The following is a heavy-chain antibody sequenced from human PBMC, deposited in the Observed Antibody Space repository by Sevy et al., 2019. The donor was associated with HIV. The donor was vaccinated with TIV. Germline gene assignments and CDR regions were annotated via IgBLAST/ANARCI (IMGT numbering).Heavy chain of an antibody. Sequence: SETLSLTRAVSNYSISSGYYWGWIRQPPGKGLEWIGNGYHGGSTYYNPSLQSRVTISLDTSKNHFSLRLRSVTAADTAVYYCARASGGDRLDYYGMDVWGQGTTVTVSS. CDR1: NYSISSGYY. J-gene: IGHJ6*02. CDR2: GYHGGST. CDR3: ARASGGDRLDYYGMDV. V-gene: IGHV4-38-2*01. D-gene: IGHD2-21*02.